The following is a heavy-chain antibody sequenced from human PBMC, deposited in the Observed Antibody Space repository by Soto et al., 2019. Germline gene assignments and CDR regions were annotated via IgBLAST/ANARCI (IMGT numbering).Heavy chain of an antibody. J-gene: IGHJ5*02. CDR2: SNHSGST. CDR1: GGSIGGHY. Sequence: PSETLSLTCAVYGGSIGGHYWSWIRQPPGKGLQWIGESNHSGSTNYNPSLKSRVTISVDTSGHQFYLKLSSVTAADTAVYYCARGYDFWSGYYRQYNWFDPWGQGTLVTVSS. D-gene: IGHD3-3*01. CDR3: ARGYDFWSGYYRQYNWFDP. V-gene: IGHV4-34*01.